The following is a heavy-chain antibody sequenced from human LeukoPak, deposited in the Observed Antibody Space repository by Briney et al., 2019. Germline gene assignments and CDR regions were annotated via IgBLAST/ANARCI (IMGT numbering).Heavy chain of an antibody. CDR3: ARDGEANSYGYSGGRYYYYYYMDV. Sequence: PGGSLRLSCAASGLTFSGYYMSWIRQAPGKGLQWVSYISSSGRTIHYADSVKGRFTISRDNAKNSLYLQMNSLRAEDTAVYYCARDGEANSYGYSGGRYYYYYYMDVWGKGTTVTVSS. CDR1: GLTFSGYY. D-gene: IGHD5-18*01. V-gene: IGHV3-11*04. CDR2: ISSSGRTI. J-gene: IGHJ6*03.